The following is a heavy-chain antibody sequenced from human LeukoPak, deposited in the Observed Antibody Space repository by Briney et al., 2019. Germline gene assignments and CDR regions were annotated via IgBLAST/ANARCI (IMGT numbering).Heavy chain of an antibody. CDR2: IKQDGSEK. CDR3: AKGVGGYTIGYYFDY. J-gene: IGHJ4*02. D-gene: IGHD5-18*01. Sequence: GGSLRLSCAASGFTLSDHWMTWVRQAPGKGLEWVAYIKQDGSEKYYVDSVKGRFTISRDNSKNSLYLQMNSLRAEDTAVYFCAKGVGGYTIGYYFDYWGQGTPVTVSS. V-gene: IGHV3-7*02. CDR1: GFTLSDHW.